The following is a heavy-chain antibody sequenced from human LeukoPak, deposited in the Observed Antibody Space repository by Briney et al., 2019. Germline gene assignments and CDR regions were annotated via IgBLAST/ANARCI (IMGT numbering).Heavy chain of an antibody. V-gene: IGHV4-34*01. CDR1: GGSFSGYY. CDR2: INHSGST. Sequence: PSETLSLTCAVYGGSFSGYYWSWIRQPPGKGLEWIGEINHSGSTNYNPSLKSRVIISVDTSKNQFSLKLSSVTAADTAVYYCATGYYGMDVWGKGTTVTVSS. CDR3: ATGYYGMDV. J-gene: IGHJ6*04.